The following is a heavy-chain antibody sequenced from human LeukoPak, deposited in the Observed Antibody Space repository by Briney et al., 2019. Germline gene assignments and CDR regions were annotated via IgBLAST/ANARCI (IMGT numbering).Heavy chain of an antibody. CDR2: ISYDGSNK. J-gene: IGHJ4*02. V-gene: IGHV3-30*04. Sequence: GGSLRLSCAASGFTFSSYAMHWVRQAPGKGLEWVAVISYDGSNKYYADSVKGRFTISRDNSKNTLYLQMNSLRAEDTAVYYCARATEMVRGVTLGGFHYWGQGTLVTVSS. CDR1: GFTFSSYA. D-gene: IGHD3-10*01. CDR3: ARATEMVRGVTLGGFHY.